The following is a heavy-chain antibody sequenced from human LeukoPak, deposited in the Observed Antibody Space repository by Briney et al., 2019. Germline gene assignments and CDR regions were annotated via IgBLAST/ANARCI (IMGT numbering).Heavy chain of an antibody. CDR1: GFTFSSYA. J-gene: IGHJ6*02. CDR3: ARTPGVTQYYYYYGMDV. D-gene: IGHD2-8*01. V-gene: IGHV3-30-3*01. Sequence: SGGSLRLSGAASGFTFSSYAMHWVRQAPGTGLEWVAVISYDGSNKYYADSVKGRFTISRDNSKNTLYLQMNSLRAEDTAVYYCARTPGVTQYYYYYGMDVWGQGTTVTVSS. CDR2: ISYDGSNK.